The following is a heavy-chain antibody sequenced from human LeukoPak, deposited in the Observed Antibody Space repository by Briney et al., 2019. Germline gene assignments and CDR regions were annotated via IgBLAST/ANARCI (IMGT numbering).Heavy chain of an antibody. CDR2: IYIGGST. CDR3: ARDLSPWESRNPDAFDI. J-gene: IGHJ3*02. V-gene: IGHV3-53*01. Sequence: GGSLRLSCTASGFTVSTNYMSWVRQAPGKGLEWVSVIYIGGSTYYADSVRGLFTISRDNYKNTLYLQMNRLRAEDRAVYYCARDLSPWESRNPDAFDIWGQGTTVTVSS. D-gene: IGHD1-14*01. CDR1: GFTVSTNY.